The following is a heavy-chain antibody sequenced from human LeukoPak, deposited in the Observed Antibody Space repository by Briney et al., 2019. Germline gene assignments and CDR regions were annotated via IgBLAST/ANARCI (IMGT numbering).Heavy chain of an antibody. CDR1: GYTFTSYD. J-gene: IGHJ3*02. V-gene: IGHV1-69*13. Sequence: SVKVSCKASGYTFTSYDINWVRQATGQGLEWMGGIIPIFGTANYAQKFQGRVTITADESTSTAYMELSSLRSEDTAVYYCARVVGATGAFDIWGQGTMVTVSS. CDR2: IIPIFGTA. CDR3: ARVVGATGAFDI. D-gene: IGHD1-26*01.